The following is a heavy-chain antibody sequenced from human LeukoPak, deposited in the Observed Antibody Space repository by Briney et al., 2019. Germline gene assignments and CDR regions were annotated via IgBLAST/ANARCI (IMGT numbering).Heavy chain of an antibody. D-gene: IGHD3-10*01. CDR1: GGSISSYY. CDR2: IYYSGST. Sequence: EPSETLSLTCTVPGGSISSYYWSWIRQPPGKGLEWIGSIYYSGSTYYNPSLKSRVTISVDTSKNQFSLKLSSVTAADTAVYYCARQSWGIRGVPVWFDPWGQGTLVTVSS. J-gene: IGHJ5*02. CDR3: ARQSWGIRGVPVWFDP. V-gene: IGHV4-39*01.